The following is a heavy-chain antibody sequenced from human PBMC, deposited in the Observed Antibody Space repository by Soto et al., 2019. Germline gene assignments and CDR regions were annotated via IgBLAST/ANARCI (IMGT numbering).Heavy chain of an antibody. Sequence: EVQRLESGGGWVQRGGSLRLSWAASGFTFTSYAMSWVRQAPGKGLEWVSAISGSGGSIYYADSVKGQFTSSIDNSKNTLNLQMNSLRAEETVVYDCARGPESSCYHWETRDYWGQGTLVTVSS. J-gene: IGHJ4*02. CDR1: GFTFTSYA. CDR3: ARGPESSCYHWETRDY. CDR2: ISGSGGSI. V-gene: IGHV3-23*01. D-gene: IGHD3-22*01.